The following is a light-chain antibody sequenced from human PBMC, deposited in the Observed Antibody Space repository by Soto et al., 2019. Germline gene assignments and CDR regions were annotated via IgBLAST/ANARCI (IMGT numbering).Light chain of an antibody. J-gene: IGKJ1*01. Sequence: EIVMTQSPGPPSLSPGEIATPSCRASQSVSSSYLDWYQQKPGQAPRLLIYGASSRATGIPDRFSGSGSGKDFTLTISRLEPEDFAVYYCKQYGSKRTFGQGTKVDIK. CDR2: GAS. CDR3: KQYGSKRT. CDR1: QSVSSSY. V-gene: IGKV3-20*01.